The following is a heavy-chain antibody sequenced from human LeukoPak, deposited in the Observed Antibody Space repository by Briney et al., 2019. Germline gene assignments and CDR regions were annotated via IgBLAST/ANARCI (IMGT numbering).Heavy chain of an antibody. CDR1: GGSISTYY. CDR3: ARGSDYYGSRIKYNWFDP. D-gene: IGHD3-10*01. Sequence: SETLSLTCTVSGGSISTYYWSWIRQPPGQGLEWIGYIHYSGSTNYNPSLKSRVTISVDTSKNQFSLNLKSVTAADTAVYYCARGSDYYGSRIKYNWFDPWGQGTLVTVSS. V-gene: IGHV4-59*01. J-gene: IGHJ5*02. CDR2: IHYSGST.